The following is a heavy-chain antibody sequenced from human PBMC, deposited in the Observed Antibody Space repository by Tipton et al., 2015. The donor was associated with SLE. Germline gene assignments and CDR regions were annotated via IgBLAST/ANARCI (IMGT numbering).Heavy chain of an antibody. Sequence: GSLRLSCAASGFGFSSYEMNWVRQAPGKGLEWVSYISGSGTNKYYADSVKGRFTISRDNAKNSLYLQMNSLRAEDTALYYCTIEYSSSDAFDFWGQGTLVTVSS. CDR3: TIEYSSSDAFDF. V-gene: IGHV3-48*03. CDR1: GFGFSSYE. D-gene: IGHD6-6*01. CDR2: ISGSGTNK. J-gene: IGHJ4*02.